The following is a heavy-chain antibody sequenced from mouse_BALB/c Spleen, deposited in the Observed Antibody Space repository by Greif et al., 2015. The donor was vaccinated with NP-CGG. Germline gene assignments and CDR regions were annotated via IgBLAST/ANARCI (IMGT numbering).Heavy chain of an antibody. CDR3: AREAPQLTGTGLYAMDY. CDR2: ILPGSGST. D-gene: IGHD4-1*01. J-gene: IGHJ4*01. V-gene: IGHV1-9*01. CDR1: GYTFSSYW. Sequence: VKLQESGAELMKPGASVKISCKATGYTFSSYWIEWVKQRPGHGLEWIGEILPGSGSTNYNEKFKGKATFTADTSSNTAYMQLSSLTSEDSAVYYCAREAPQLTGTGLYAMDYWGQGTSVTVSS.